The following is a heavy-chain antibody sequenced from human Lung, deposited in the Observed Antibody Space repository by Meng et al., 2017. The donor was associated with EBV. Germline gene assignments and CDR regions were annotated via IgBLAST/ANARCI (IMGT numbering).Heavy chain of an antibody. CDR3: ARGDCSGGSCYYADY. CDR2: INPNSGGT. J-gene: IGHJ4*02. CDR1: GYTFTSHG. Sequence: QVRLVQCGAEVKKPGASVKVSCKSSGYTFTSHGVSWVRQAPGQGLEWMGWINPNSGGTNYAQKFQGRVTMTRDTSTSTVYMELSSLRSEDTAVYYCARGDCSGGSCYYADYWGQGTLVTVSS. D-gene: IGHD2-15*01. V-gene: IGHV1-18*01.